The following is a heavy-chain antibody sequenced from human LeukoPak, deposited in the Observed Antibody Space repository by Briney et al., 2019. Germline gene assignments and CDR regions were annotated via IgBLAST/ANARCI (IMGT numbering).Heavy chain of an antibody. V-gene: IGHV3-11*01. J-gene: IGHJ4*02. D-gene: IGHD1-26*01. CDR1: GITFHYYF. Sequence: GSLKLSCSALGITFHYYFISWVRQAPREGPEWVSYISSSGSTIYYADSVKGRFTISRDNAKNSLYLQMNSLRAEDTAVYYCARESSGVGANDYWGQGTLVTVSS. CDR3: ARESSGVGANDY. CDR2: ISSSGSTI.